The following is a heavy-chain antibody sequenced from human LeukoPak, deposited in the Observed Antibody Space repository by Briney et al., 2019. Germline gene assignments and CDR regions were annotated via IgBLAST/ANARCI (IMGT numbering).Heavy chain of an antibody. CDR3: ARGQLWLQSWFGY. CDR2: INHSGST. J-gene: IGHJ4*02. CDR1: GGSFSGYY. V-gene: IGHV4-34*01. D-gene: IGHD5-18*01. Sequence: EASETLSLTCAVYGGSFSGYYWSWIRQPPGKGLEWIGEINHSGSTNYNPSLKSRVTISVDTSKNQFSLKLSSVTAADMAVYYCARGQLWLQSWFGYWGQGTLVTVSS.